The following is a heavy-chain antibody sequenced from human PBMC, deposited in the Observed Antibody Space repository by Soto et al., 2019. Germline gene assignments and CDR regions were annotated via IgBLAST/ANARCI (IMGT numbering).Heavy chain of an antibody. CDR2: INHSGST. D-gene: IGHD3-9*01. CDR3: ARLEGLATISYYFDF. CDR1: GGSFSGYY. J-gene: IGHJ4*02. Sequence: SETLSLTCAVYGGSFSGYYWSWIRQPPGKGLEWIGEINHSGSTNYNPSLKTRVTISVDTSKNQFSLKLSSVTAADSAVYFCARLEGLATISYYFDFWGPGALVTVS. V-gene: IGHV4-34*01.